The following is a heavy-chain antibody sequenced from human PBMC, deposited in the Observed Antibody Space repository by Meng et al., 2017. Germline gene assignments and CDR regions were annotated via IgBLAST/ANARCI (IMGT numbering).Heavy chain of an antibody. CDR2: IYHSAST. CDR1: GYSISSGYY. Sequence: SETLSLTCAVSGYSISSGYYWGWIRQPPGKGLEWIGSIYHSASTYYNPSLKSRVTISVDTSKNQFSLKLSSVTAADTAVYYCARAGDGDYGVYYYYGMDVWGQGTTVTVSS. CDR3: ARAGDGDYGVYYYYGMDV. V-gene: IGHV4-38-2*01. J-gene: IGHJ6*02. D-gene: IGHD4-17*01.